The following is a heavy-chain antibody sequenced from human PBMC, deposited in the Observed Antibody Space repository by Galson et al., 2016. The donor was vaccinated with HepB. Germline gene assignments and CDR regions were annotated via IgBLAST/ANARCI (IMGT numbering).Heavy chain of an antibody. CDR2: IYYSGSA. CDR1: GGFIRSYY. V-gene: IGHV4-59*01. D-gene: IGHD6-6*01. J-gene: IGHJ5*02. Sequence: ETLSLTCTVSGGFIRSYYWSWIRQPPGKGLEWIGYIYYSGSANYNPSLMSRVTISVDSSKNQFSLTLSSVTAADTAVYFCARGASSSSYGSRWFDPWGQGILVTVSS. CDR3: ARGASSSSYGSRWFDP.